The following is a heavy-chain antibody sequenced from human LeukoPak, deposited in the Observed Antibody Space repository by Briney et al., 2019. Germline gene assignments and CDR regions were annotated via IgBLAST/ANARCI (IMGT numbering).Heavy chain of an antibody. J-gene: IGHJ4*02. CDR3: ARRLGGGIYFDY. CDR1: GASITGHY. V-gene: IGHV4-59*08. Sequence: SETLSLTCTVSGASITGHYCSWIRQPPGKVLEWIGFIYYSGTSNYNPSLKSRVTISVDTSKNQFSLTLSSVTAADTAVYYCARRLGGGIYFDYWGQGTLVTVSS. CDR2: IYYSGTS. D-gene: IGHD3-16*01.